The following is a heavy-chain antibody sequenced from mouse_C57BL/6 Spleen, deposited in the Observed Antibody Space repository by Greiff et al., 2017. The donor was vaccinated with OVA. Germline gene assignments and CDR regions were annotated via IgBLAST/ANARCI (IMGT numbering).Heavy chain of an antibody. V-gene: IGHV1-15*01. CDR3: TLIYDGYYVAY. CDR2: IDPETGGT. J-gene: IGHJ2*01. CDR1: GYTFTDYE. Sequence: QVQLQQSGAELVRPGASVTLSCKASGYTFTDYEMHWVKQRPVHGLEWIGAIDPETGGTAYNQKFKGKAILTADKSSSTAYMKLRSLTSEDSAVYYCTLIYDGYYVAYWGQGTTLTVSS. D-gene: IGHD2-3*01.